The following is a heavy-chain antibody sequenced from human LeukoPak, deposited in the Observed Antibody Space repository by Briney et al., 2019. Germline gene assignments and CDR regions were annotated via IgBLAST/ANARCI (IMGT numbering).Heavy chain of an antibody. D-gene: IGHD2-2*01. CDR2: FDPEDGET. CDR1: GYTLTELS. Sequence: ASVKVSCKVSGYTLTELSMHWVRQAPGKGLEWMGGFDPEDGETIYAQKLQGRVTMTTDTSTSTAYMELRSLRSDDTAVYYCARDIIVVPADYWGQGTLVTVSS. CDR3: ARDIIVVPADY. J-gene: IGHJ4*02. V-gene: IGHV1-24*01.